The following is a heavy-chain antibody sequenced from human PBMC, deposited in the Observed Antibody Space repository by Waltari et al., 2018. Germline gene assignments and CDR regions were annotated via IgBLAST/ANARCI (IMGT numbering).Heavy chain of an antibody. D-gene: IGHD5-12*01. J-gene: IGHJ4*02. CDR1: GGSISSCCYY. CDR3: ASVEMATTHFDY. V-gene: IGHV4-31*03. CDR2: IYYSGST. Sequence: QVQLQESGPGLVKPSQTLSLTCTFSGGSISSCCYYWSWLRQHPGKGLEWSGYIYYSGSTYYKPSLKSRVTISVDTSKNQFSMKLSSVTDADTAVYYCASVEMATTHFDYWGQGTLVTVSS.